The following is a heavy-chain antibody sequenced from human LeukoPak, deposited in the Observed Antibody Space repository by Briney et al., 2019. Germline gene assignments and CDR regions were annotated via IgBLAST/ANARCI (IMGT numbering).Heavy chain of an antibody. Sequence: ASVKVSCKASGGTFSSYAISWVRQATGQGLEWMGWMNPNSGRTGYAQNFQGRITITRNTSISTAYMELSSLRSEDTAVYYSTRETSSRYFDYWGQGTLVTVSS. CDR1: GGTFSSYA. CDR3: TRETSSRYFDY. J-gene: IGHJ4*02. CDR2: MNPNSGRT. V-gene: IGHV1-8*03.